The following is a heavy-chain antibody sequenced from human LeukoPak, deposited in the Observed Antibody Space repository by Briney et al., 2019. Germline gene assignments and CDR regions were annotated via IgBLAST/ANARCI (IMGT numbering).Heavy chain of an antibody. V-gene: IGHV3-23*01. D-gene: IGHD5-18*01. CDR2: ISGSGGST. CDR1: GFTFSSYA. CDR3: AKDAVIQLWLRYFDY. Sequence: PGGSLRLYCAASGFTFSSYAMSWVRQAPGKGLEWVSAISGSGGSTYYADSVKGRFTISRDNSKNTLYLQMNSLRAEDTAVYYCAKDAVIQLWLRYFDYWGQGTLVTVSS. J-gene: IGHJ4*02.